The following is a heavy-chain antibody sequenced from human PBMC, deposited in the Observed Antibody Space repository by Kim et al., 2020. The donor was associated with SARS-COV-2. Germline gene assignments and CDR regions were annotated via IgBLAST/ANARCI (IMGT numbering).Heavy chain of an antibody. V-gene: IGHV3-7*01. CDR1: GFVFSNYF. CDR3: VRDGGGTIAVTGPPSYYYGLDV. Sequence: GGSLRLSCAASGFVFSNYFMTWVRQAPGKGLECVANIKKDGNEKFYVDSVKGRFTISRDNAKRSLFLQLNSLRHEDTAVYYCVRDGGGTIAVTGPPSYYYGLDVWGQGTTVTVSS. CDR2: IKKDGNEK. D-gene: IGHD6-19*01. J-gene: IGHJ6*02.